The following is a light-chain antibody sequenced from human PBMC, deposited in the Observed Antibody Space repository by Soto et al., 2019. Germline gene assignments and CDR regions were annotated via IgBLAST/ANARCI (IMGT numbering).Light chain of an antibody. CDR3: SSYVSTSRDV. J-gene: IGLJ1*01. V-gene: IGLV2-18*02. CDR2: EVT. Sequence: QSALTQPPSVSGSPGQSVTISCTGTSSDVGKYDRVSWYQQSPGTAPKLIIYEVTTRPSGVPARFSGSKSGNTASLTISGLQAEDEADYYCSSYVSTSRDVFGAGTKLTVL. CDR1: SSDVGKYDR.